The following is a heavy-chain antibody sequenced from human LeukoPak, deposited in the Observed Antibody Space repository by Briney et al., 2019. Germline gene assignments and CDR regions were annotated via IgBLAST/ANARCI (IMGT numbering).Heavy chain of an antibody. Sequence: SVKVSCKASGGTFSNYAISWVRQAPGQGLEWMGGLIPLFGATNYTQRFQGRITITTDESTTTAYMELSSLRSEDTAVYFCPVGDPFNYYMDLWGKGTTVTVFS. CDR2: LIPLFGAT. V-gene: IGHV1-69*05. CDR1: GGTFSNYA. J-gene: IGHJ6*03. D-gene: IGHD2-21*02. CDR3: PVGDPFNYYMDL.